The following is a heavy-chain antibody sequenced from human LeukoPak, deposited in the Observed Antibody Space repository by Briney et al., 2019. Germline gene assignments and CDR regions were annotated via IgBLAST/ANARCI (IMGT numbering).Heavy chain of an antibody. D-gene: IGHD3-10*02. CDR2: IKEDGSET. CDR3: ARDPYVSNFDY. CDR1: EFTFSNYW. Sequence: GGSLRLSCAASEFTFSNYWMSWVRQAPGKGPEWMGNIKEDGSETYYVDSVKGRFTISRDNAQNSLYLHMHSLRVEDTAVYYCARDPYVSNFDYWGQGTLVTVSS. J-gene: IGHJ4*02. V-gene: IGHV3-7*03.